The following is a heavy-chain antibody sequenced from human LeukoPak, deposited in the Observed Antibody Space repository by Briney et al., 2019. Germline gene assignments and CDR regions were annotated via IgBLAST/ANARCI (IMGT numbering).Heavy chain of an antibody. Sequence: GGSLRLSCAASAFTFSSYSMNWVRQAPGKGLEWVSFISTSSSYIHYADSVKGRFTISRDNAKNSLYLQMNSLRAEDTAVYYCARTSDTSGRLYWYFDLWGRGTLVTVSS. CDR3: ARTSDTSGRLYWYFDL. D-gene: IGHD3-22*01. J-gene: IGHJ2*01. CDR1: AFTFSSYS. CDR2: ISTSSSYI. V-gene: IGHV3-21*01.